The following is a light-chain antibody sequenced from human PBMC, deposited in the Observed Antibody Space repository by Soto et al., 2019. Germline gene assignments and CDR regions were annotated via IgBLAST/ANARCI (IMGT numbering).Light chain of an antibody. CDR1: QSVSSY. CDR2: GAS. CDR3: QKYNNWPIT. V-gene: IGKV3-15*01. J-gene: IGKJ5*01. Sequence: EIVFTQSPATLSLSPGERATLSCRASQSVSSYLAWYQQKPGQAPRLHIYGASTRATGIPARFSGSGSGTEFTLTISSLQSEDFAVYSCQKYNNWPITFGQGTRLEL.